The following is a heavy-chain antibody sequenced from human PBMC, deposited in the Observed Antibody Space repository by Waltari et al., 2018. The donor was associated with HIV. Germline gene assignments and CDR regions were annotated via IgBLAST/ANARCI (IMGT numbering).Heavy chain of an antibody. CDR2: ISSSSTTI. CDR1: GFIFRTYS. CDR3: ARDYCSSTSCTVDY. D-gene: IGHD2-2*01. V-gene: IGHV3-48*01. J-gene: IGHJ4*02. Sequence: EVQLVESGGGLVQPGGSLRLSCAASGFIFRTYSINWVRQAPGKGREWVSHISSSSTTINYADAVKGRFTISRDNAKNSLYLQMNSLRAEDTAVYYCARDYCSSTSCTVDYWGQGTLVTVSS.